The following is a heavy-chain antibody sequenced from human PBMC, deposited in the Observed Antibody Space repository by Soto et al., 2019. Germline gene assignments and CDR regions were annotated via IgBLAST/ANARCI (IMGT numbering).Heavy chain of an antibody. J-gene: IGHJ4*02. CDR1: GFTFSSYS. V-gene: IGHV3-21*01. Sequence: GGSLRLSCAASGFTFSSYSMNWVRQAPGKGLEWVSSISSSSSYIYYADSVKGRFTISRDNAKNSLYLQMNSLRAEDTAVYYCARAREYYDDSSGYRQFDYWGQGTLVTVSS. CDR2: ISSSSSYI. D-gene: IGHD3-22*01. CDR3: ARAREYYDDSSGYRQFDY.